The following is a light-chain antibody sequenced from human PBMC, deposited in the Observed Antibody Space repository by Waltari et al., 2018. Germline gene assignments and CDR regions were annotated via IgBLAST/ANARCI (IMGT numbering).Light chain of an antibody. CDR1: QRLTKNY. CDR3: QQYGSSIMYT. V-gene: IGKV3-20*01. J-gene: IGKJ2*01. CDR2: GAS. Sequence: VLTQSPCTLSLSPGERATLSCRASQRLTKNYLAWYQQKPGQAPRLLIYGASSRAAGIPDRFSGSGSGTDFTLTISRLEPDDFAVYYCQQYGSSIMYTFGQGTKLEIK.